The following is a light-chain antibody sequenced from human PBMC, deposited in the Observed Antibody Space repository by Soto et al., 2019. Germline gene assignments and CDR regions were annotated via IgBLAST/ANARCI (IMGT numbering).Light chain of an antibody. Sequence: QSVLTQPPSASGSPGQSVTISCTGTRSDVGGYNYVSWYQQHPGKAPKLMIYEVNKRPSGVPDRFSGSKIDNTASLTVSGLQAEDEADYYCNSYAGSNNLVFGGGTKLTVL. CDR2: EVN. J-gene: IGLJ2*01. CDR1: RSDVGGYNY. V-gene: IGLV2-8*01. CDR3: NSYAGSNNLV.